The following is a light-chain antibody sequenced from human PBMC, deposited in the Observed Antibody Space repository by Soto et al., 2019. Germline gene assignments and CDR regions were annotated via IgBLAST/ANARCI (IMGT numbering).Light chain of an antibody. J-gene: IGLJ1*01. CDR3: TSYTSNNTPV. Sequence: QSALTQPASVSGSPGQAITISCTGTSSDVGGYNYVSWYQQHPGKAPKLMIYEVSNRPSRVSDRFSGSKAANTASLTISGLQAEDEAEYYFTSYTSNNTPVFGTGTKLTVL. V-gene: IGLV2-14*01. CDR1: SSDVGGYNY. CDR2: EVS.